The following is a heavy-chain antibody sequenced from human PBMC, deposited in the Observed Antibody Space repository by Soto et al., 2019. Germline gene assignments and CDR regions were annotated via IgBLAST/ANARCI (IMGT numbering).Heavy chain of an antibody. Sequence: HVHLVESGGGVVQPGGSLRLSCAASGFSFSGNSMHWVRQAPGKGLEWVALISKDGKNEYYTESVRGRFTISRDNSRNTMYLQMRNLRREDTAVFFCASGVIRGLGRDYWGQGTLVTVSS. D-gene: IGHD3-10*01. V-gene: IGHV3-30*04. CDR2: ISKDGKNE. CDR1: GFSFSGNS. CDR3: ASGVIRGLGRDY. J-gene: IGHJ4*02.